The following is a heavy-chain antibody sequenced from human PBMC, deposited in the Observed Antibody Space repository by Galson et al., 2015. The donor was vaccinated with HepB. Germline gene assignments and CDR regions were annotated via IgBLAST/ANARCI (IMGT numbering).Heavy chain of an antibody. D-gene: IGHD5-12*01. CDR3: ARDRNSGYGVYYYYYYGMDV. V-gene: IGHV3-21*01. CDR1: GFTFSSYS. J-gene: IGHJ6*02. CDR2: ISSSSYI. Sequence: SLRLSCAASGFTFSSYSMNWVRQAPGKGLEWVSSISSSSYIYYADSVKGRFTISRDNAKNSLYLQMNSLRAEDTAVYYCARDRNSGYGVYYYYYYGMDVWGQGTTVTVSS.